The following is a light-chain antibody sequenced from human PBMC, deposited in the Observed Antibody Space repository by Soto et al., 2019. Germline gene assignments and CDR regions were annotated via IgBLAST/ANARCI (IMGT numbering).Light chain of an antibody. V-gene: IGKV1-27*01. Sequence: DFQMTQSPSSLSASVGDRVTITCRASRVINNNLAWYQQKPGKVPQLLIYAASILQTGVPSRFSGSGYGTDFTFTITSLQPDDVATYYCQRYDGAPKAFGQGTKVEIK. CDR3: QRYDGAPKA. CDR2: AAS. CDR1: RVINNN. J-gene: IGKJ1*01.